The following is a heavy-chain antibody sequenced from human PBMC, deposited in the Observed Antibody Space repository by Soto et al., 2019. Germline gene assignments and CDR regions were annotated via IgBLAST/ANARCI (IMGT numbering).Heavy chain of an antibody. V-gene: IGHV4-31*03. D-gene: IGHD2-2*01. Sequence: PSETLSLTCTVSGGSINSGNYFWTWVRQHPGKGLEWMGYIYYSGSSFYNPSLKSRLTISVDTSKPQFSLKLNSVTAADTAVYYCARDSSPSSYYHGLDVWGQGTTVTVSS. J-gene: IGHJ6*02. CDR1: GGSINSGNYF. CDR2: IYYSGSS. CDR3: ARDSSPSSYYHGLDV.